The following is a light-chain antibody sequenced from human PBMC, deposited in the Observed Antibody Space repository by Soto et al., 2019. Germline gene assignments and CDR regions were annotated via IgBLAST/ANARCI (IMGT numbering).Light chain of an antibody. CDR3: QQRSSWPALT. J-gene: IGKJ4*01. CDR1: QSVSSSS. V-gene: IGKV3-11*01. CDR2: EAS. Sequence: EIELTQSPATLSVSPGERATLSCRASQSVSSSSLAWYQQKPGQAPRLLIYEASNRANGVPARFRGRGSRTDFTLTISSLEPEDFAVYYCQQRSSWPALTFGGGTKVDIK.